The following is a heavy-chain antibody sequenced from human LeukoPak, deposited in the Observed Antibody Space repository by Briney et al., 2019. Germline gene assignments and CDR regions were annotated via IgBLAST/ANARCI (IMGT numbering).Heavy chain of an antibody. CDR1: GFTFSSYE. CDR3: ARVGTYDTPDSHYRYMDV. J-gene: IGHJ6*03. Sequence: GGSLRLSCAASGFTFSSYEMNWVRQAPGKGLEWVSNISGSGSGGSTYYADSVKGRFTISRDNAKNSLYLQLNSLRAEDTAVYYCARVGTYDTPDSHYRYMDVWGKGTTVTVSS. D-gene: IGHD3-16*01. CDR2: ISGSGSGGST. V-gene: IGHV3-48*03.